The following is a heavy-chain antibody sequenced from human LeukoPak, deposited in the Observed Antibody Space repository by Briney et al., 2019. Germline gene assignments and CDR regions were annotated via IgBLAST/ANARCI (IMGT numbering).Heavy chain of an antibody. V-gene: IGHV3-21*01. CDR2: ISSSSSYI. CDR1: GFTFSSYS. J-gene: IGHJ3*02. D-gene: IGHD3-22*01. Sequence: GVTLRLYCAASGFTFSSYSMNWVRQAPGKGLEWVSSISSSSSYIYYADSVKGRFTISRDNAKNSLYLQMNSLRAEDTAVYYCARDNSGYDAFDIWGQGTMVTVSS. CDR3: ARDNSGYDAFDI.